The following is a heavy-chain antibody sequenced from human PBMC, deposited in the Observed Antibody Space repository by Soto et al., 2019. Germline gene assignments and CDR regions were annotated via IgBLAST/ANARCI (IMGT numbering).Heavy chain of an antibody. V-gene: IGHV4-59*01. J-gene: IGHJ5*02. CDR1: GGSISSYY. CDR3: ARSCDSLGYCPFGP. CDR2: IYYSGST. Sequence: SETLSLTCPVSGGSISSYYLSWIRQPPGKGLEWIGYIYYSGSTNYNPSLKSRVTISVDTSKNQFSLKLSSVTAADTAVYYCARSCDSLGYCPFGPWGQGTLVTVSS. D-gene: IGHD2-15*01.